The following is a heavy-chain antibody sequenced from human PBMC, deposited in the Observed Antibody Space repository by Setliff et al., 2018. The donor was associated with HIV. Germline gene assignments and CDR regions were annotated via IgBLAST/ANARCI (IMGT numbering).Heavy chain of an antibody. CDR3: ARVGAYYQYYMDV. Sequence: SVKVSCKASGGTFSSYGVNWVRQAPGQGLEWMGGIFPFFGSANYAQKFQGRVTITADVSTSTIYMELRSLRSDDTAVYYCARVGAYYQYYMDVWGRGTTVTVSS. V-gene: IGHV1-69*13. CDR1: GGTFSSYG. CDR2: IFPFFGSA. D-gene: IGHD4-17*01. J-gene: IGHJ6*03.